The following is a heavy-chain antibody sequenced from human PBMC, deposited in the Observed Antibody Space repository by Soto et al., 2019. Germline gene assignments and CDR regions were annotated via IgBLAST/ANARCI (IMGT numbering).Heavy chain of an antibody. CDR3: AHIVVAGLGYYFDY. D-gene: IGHD6-19*01. Sequence: QITLKESGPTLVKPTQTLTLTCTFSGFSLSSTRMAVGWIRQPPGKALEWLALIYWDDDKRYSPFLKSRLTISKETSKNQVVLTMSHMDPVDTARYYCAHIVVAGLGYYFDYWGQGTLVTVSS. J-gene: IGHJ4*02. V-gene: IGHV2-5*02. CDR2: IYWDDDK. CDR1: GFSLSSTRMA.